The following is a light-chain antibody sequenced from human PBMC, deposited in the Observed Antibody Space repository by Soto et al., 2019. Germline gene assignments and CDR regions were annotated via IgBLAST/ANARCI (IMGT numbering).Light chain of an antibody. CDR2: GAS. CDR1: QSIGNK. V-gene: IGKV1-39*01. J-gene: IGKJ5*01. Sequence: DIQVTRGRAVMSESVGDTVTITCRASQSIGNKLNWFQQKPGKAPKFLIYGASTLQSGVPSRFTGSGSGTDFTLTVNSLEAEDFATYYCPQGYRSPATFGQGTRLEI. CDR3: PQGYRSPAT.